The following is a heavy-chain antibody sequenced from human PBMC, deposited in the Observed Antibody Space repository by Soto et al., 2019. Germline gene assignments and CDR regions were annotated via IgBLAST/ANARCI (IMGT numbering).Heavy chain of an antibody. CDR3: ARGGVSTRTFDY. Sequence: GESLKISCKGSGYTFSNYWINWVRQMPGKGLEWMGKIDPSDSNTNYSLSFQGHVTISVDKSISTAYLQWRSLKASDTAMYYCARGGVSTRTFDYWGQGTPVTVSS. CDR1: GYTFSNYW. J-gene: IGHJ4*02. V-gene: IGHV5-10-1*01. D-gene: IGHD3-3*01. CDR2: IDPSDSNT.